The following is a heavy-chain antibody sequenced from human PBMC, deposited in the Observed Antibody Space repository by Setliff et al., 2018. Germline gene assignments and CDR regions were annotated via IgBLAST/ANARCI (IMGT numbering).Heavy chain of an antibody. Sequence: PGESLKISCKASGYSFTDYWIAWVRQMPGKGLEWMGIIYPSNSNIKYSPSFEAQITFSDDKSITTAYLQWSSLKASDTAIYYCARHRVGNSGYAIPILDFWGQGALVTVSS. D-gene: IGHD5-12*01. CDR1: GYSFTDYW. J-gene: IGHJ4*02. V-gene: IGHV5-51*01. CDR2: IYPSNSNI. CDR3: ARHRVGNSGYAIPILDF.